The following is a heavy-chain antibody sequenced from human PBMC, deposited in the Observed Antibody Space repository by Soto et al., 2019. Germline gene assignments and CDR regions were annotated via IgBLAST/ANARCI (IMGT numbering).Heavy chain of an antibody. V-gene: IGHV4-4*02. CDR1: GVSISSDNW. CDR3: SRDQGSHPGD. Sequence: QVQLQDSCPGLVRPSGTVSLTCAVSGVSISSDNWWSWGRQPPGKALEWIGEIHHSGSTNYNPSLKSRVTMSVVPSKDLFSLTLNSVTAADTAFYYCSRDQGSHPGDWGQVTLVSVSS. CDR2: IHHSGST. D-gene: IGHD6-13*01. J-gene: IGHJ4*02.